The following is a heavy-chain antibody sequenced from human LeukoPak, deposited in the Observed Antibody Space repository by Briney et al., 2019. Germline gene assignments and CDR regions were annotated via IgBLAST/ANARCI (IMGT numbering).Heavy chain of an antibody. J-gene: IGHJ4*02. CDR1: GFTFSSYA. CDR3: ARGTEHLDY. D-gene: IGHD2-21*01. CDR2: ISGGDGST. V-gene: IGHV3-23*01. Sequence: PGGSLRLSCAASGFTFSSYAMSWVRLAPGKGLKWVSSISGGDGSTYYANSVKGRFTISRDNAKNSLFLQMNSLRAEDTAVYYCARGTEHLDYWGQGTLVTVSS.